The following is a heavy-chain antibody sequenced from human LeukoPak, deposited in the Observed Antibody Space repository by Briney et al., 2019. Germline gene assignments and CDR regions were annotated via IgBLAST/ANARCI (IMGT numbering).Heavy chain of an antibody. D-gene: IGHD3-10*02. Sequence: PGGSLRLSCTASGFIFSDYYMTWTRQAPGKGLEWISYISSSGSYTNYTDSVKGRFTISRDNAKNSLYLHLNSLRAEDTAVYYCARIRDYVFDYWGQGTLVTVSS. CDR3: ARIRDYVFDY. J-gene: IGHJ4*02. CDR2: ISSSGSYT. V-gene: IGHV3-11*03. CDR1: GFIFSDYY.